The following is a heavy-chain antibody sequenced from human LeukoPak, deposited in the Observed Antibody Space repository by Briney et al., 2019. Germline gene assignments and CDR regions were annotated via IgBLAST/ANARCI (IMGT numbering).Heavy chain of an antibody. CDR3: AKKGGYDSSGYLPLEY. J-gene: IGHJ4*02. CDR2: ISGGSST. Sequence: PGGSLRLSCAASGFTFRNYAMTWVRQAPGKGLEWVSAISGGSSTYFADSVKGRFTISKDNTENTMYLQMNNLRAEDTAVYYCAKKGGYDSSGYLPLEYWGQGTLVTVSS. CDR1: GFTFRNYA. D-gene: IGHD3-22*01. V-gene: IGHV3-23*01.